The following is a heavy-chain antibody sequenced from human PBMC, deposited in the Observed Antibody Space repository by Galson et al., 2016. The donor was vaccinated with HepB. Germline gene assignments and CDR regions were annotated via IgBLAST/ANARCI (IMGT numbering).Heavy chain of an antibody. CDR1: GFTFNVYG. J-gene: IGHJ4*02. V-gene: IGHV3-30*18. CDR3: AKGDYHVFWYSDH. CDR2: TSHDGSNS. Sequence: SLRLSCAASGFTFNVYGMHWVRQAPGKGLEWVASTSHDGSNSYYADSVKGRFTISRDNFKSTLYLEMNSLRGEDTAIYYCAKGDYHVFWYSDHWGQGTLVTVSS. D-gene: IGHD3-10*02.